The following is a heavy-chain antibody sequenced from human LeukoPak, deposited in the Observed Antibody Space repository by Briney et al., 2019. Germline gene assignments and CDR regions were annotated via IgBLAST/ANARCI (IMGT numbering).Heavy chain of an antibody. J-gene: IGHJ4*02. CDR2: VHSSVGT. V-gene: IGHV4-4*07. Sequence: SETLSLTCTVSGGSMNTYYWTWIRQTAGGGLEWIGQVHSSVGTTYNPSLRSRVSLSLDTSKNHFSLRLASVTAADTAVYFCARDRDHGYSYGHVLDFWSQGIPVTVSS. D-gene: IGHD5-18*01. CDR1: GGSMNTYY. CDR3: ARDRDHGYSYGHVLDF.